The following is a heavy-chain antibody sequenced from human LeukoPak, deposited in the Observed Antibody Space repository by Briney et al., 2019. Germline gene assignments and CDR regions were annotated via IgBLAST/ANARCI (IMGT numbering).Heavy chain of an antibody. CDR1: GFTFSSYG. V-gene: IGHV3-33*06. CDR3: AKALVRGAFDI. CDR2: IWYDGSNK. D-gene: IGHD2-2*01. Sequence: GGSLRLSCAASGFTFSSYGMHWVCQAPGKGLEWVAVIWYDGSNKYYTDSVKGRFTISRDNSKNTLYLQMNSLRAEDTAVYYCAKALVRGAFDIWGQGTMVTVSS. J-gene: IGHJ3*02.